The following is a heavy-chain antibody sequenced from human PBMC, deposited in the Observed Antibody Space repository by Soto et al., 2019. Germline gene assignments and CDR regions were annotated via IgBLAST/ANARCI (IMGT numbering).Heavy chain of an antibody. CDR1: GGSLHSSA. CDR3: ALAPNSNPQLTRY. J-gene: IGHJ4*02. CDR2: ITPISDSA. Sequence: QVQLVQSGAEVKTPGSSVKVSCKVSGGSLHSSAINWLRQAPGQGLEWMGGITPISDSANYAQNFQGRVTITADVYQTTAYMEVNSLTSEDTAVFYCALAPNSNPQLTRYWGQGTLVTVSS. V-gene: IGHV1-69*01. D-gene: IGHD2-2*01.